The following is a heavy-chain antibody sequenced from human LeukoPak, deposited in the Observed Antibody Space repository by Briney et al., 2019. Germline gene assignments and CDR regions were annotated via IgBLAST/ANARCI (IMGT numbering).Heavy chain of an antibody. CDR1: GGSPSPYY. J-gene: IGHJ4*02. D-gene: IGHD3-22*01. CDR3: ATLGGLYYESHGYPDFDH. V-gene: IGHV4-34*01. Sequence: PSETLSLTCSVSGGSPSPYYWSWIRQPPGGGLEWLGEINQSGSTNYSPSLKSRVTISVEKFKNQFSLEVTSVTAADTAIYYCATLGGLYYESHGYPDFDHWGQGTLVTVSS. CDR2: INQSGST.